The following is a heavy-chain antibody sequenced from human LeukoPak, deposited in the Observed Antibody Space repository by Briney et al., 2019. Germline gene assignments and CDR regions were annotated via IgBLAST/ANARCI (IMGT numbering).Heavy chain of an antibody. CDR1: GYTFTDYY. CDR2: IIPNSGGT. CDR3: ARREQWLVGDDY. J-gene: IGHJ4*02. Sequence: ASVKVSCKASGYTFTDYYIHWVRQAPGQGLEWMGWIIPNSGGTKYAQKFQGGVTMTRDTSISTAYMELSRLTSDDTAVYYCARREQWLVGDDYWGQGTLVTVSS. D-gene: IGHD6-19*01. V-gene: IGHV1-2*02.